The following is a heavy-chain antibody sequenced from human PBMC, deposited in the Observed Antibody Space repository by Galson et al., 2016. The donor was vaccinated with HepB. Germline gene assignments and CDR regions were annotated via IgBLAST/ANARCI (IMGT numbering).Heavy chain of an antibody. CDR1: GRSISSGGIF. CDR3: ARADVVVPATIRLGYYYGLDV. Sequence: TLSPTCTVAGRSISSGGIFWSWIRQHPGKGLEWIGYIYYSGSTYYNPSLETRVTRTVDTSKNQFSLKVSSVTAADTVVYYCARADVVVPATIRLGYYYGLDVWGQGTTVAVSS. J-gene: IGHJ6*02. V-gene: IGHV4-31*02. D-gene: IGHD2-2*02. CDR2: IYYSGST.